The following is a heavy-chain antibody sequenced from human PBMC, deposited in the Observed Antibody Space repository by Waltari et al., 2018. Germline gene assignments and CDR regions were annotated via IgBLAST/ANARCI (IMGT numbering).Heavy chain of an antibody. CDR2: ISYDGSI. J-gene: IGHJ4*02. D-gene: IGHD6-25*01. CDR3: AREGGSSGYAGYFDS. Sequence: QLQLVESGGGVVQPGRSLRLSCAAPGLTFSNHIIHWVRQAPGKGVEWVAAISYDGSIYHAESVKGRFTIARDNSKTIVYLQLNSLRDEDTSIYYCAREGGSSGYAGYFDSWGPGTLVTVSS. CDR1: GLTFSNHI. V-gene: IGHV3-30*01.